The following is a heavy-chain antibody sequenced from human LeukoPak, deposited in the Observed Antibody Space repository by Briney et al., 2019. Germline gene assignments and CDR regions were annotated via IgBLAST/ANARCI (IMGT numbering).Heavy chain of an antibody. V-gene: IGHV4-38-2*01. CDR1: GYSISSGYY. D-gene: IGHD6-19*01. CDR3: ARGEYSSGWYFDY. CDR2: IYHSGST. Sequence: SETLSLTCAASGYSISSGYYWGWIRQPPGKGLEWIGSIYHSGSTYYNPSLKSRITISIDTSKNQFSLKLSSVTAADTAVYYCARGEYSSGWYFDYWGQGTLVTVSS. J-gene: IGHJ4*02.